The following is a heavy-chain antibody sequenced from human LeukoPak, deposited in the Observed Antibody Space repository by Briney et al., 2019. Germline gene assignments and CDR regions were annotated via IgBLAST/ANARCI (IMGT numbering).Heavy chain of an antibody. J-gene: IGHJ5*02. CDR2: IHVNGIT. Sequence: SGTLSLTCTVSGDSITGYSWWSWVRQTPGKGLEWIGEIHVNGITNYNPSLKSRVTMSIDKAKNQLSLNLRSVTAADTAVYYCAKVIVSAWRQNDLWGQGILVIVSS. CDR3: AKVIVSAWRQNDL. D-gene: IGHD2-15*01. CDR1: GDSITGYSW. V-gene: IGHV4-4*02.